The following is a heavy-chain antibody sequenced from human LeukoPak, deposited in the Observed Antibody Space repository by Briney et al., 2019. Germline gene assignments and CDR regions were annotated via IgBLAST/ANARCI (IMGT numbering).Heavy chain of an antibody. V-gene: IGHV3-21*01. CDR2: ISSSSSYM. J-gene: IGHJ4*02. D-gene: IGHD6-13*01. CDR1: GFTFSSYS. Sequence: GGSLRLSCAASGFTFSSYSMNWVRQAPGKGLEWVSSISSSSSYMYYADSVKGRFTISRDNAKNSLYMQVNSLRAEDTAVYYCARGGYSSSWYHDSWGQGTLVTVSS. CDR3: ARGGYSSSWYHDS.